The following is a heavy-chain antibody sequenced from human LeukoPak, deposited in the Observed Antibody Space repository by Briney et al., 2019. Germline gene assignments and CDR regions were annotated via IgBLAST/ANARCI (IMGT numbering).Heavy chain of an antibody. CDR1: GYTFTGYH. CDR3: TRASCSSISCYLDY. Sequence: GASVKVSCKASGYTFTGYHMHWVRQAPGQGLEWMGRINPNSGGTNYAQKFQGRVTMTRDTSISTAYMELSRLRSDDTAVYYCTRASCSSISCYLDYWGQGTLVTVSS. J-gene: IGHJ4*02. D-gene: IGHD2-2*01. CDR2: INPNSGGT. V-gene: IGHV1-2*06.